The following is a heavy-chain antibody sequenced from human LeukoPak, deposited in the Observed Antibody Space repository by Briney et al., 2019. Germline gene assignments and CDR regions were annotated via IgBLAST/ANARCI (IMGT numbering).Heavy chain of an antibody. D-gene: IGHD1-14*01. V-gene: IGHV3-21*01. J-gene: IGHJ4*02. CDR1: GFTFSSYT. CDR3: ATTSHHRGFGY. CDR2: INGGSSYI. Sequence: PGGSLRLSCAASGFTFSSYTMNWVRQAPGKGLEWVSSINGGSSYIYYADSVRGRFTISRDNARNSLYLQMNSLGAEDTAVYYCATTSHHRGFGYWGQGTLVTVSS.